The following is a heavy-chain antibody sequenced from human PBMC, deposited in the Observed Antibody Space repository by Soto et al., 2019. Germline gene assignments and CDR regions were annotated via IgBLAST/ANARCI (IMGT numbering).Heavy chain of an antibody. CDR3: ARDPQGIAVDHSYSYGMDV. CDR1: GFTFSDYD. Sequence: QVELVESGGGLAKPGGSLRLSCAASGFTFSDYDMSWIRQAPGKGLEWVSYTSSSGSTIYYADSVKGRFTMSRDKAKNSMYLHMDSLRVEDTAVYYCARDPQGIAVDHSYSYGMDVWGQGTTVTVSS. V-gene: IGHV3-11*01. CDR2: TSSSGSTI. D-gene: IGHD6-19*01. J-gene: IGHJ6*02.